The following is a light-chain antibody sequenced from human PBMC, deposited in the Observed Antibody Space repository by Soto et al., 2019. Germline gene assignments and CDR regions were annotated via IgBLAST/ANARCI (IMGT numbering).Light chain of an antibody. CDR1: QSVSSSY. J-gene: IGKJ2*01. CDR3: QQYGSSPGRQYT. Sequence: EIVLTQSPGTLSLSPGERATLSCRASQSVSSSYLAWYQQKPGQAPRLLIYGASSRATGIPDRFSGSGSGTDFTLTISRLEPEDFAVYYCQQYGSSPGRQYTFGQGTKLEIK. V-gene: IGKV3-20*01. CDR2: GAS.